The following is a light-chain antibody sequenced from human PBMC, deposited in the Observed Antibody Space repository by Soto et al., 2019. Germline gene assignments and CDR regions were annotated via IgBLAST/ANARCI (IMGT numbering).Light chain of an antibody. CDR2: GAS. V-gene: IGKV3-15*01. J-gene: IGKJ1*01. Sequence: EIVMTQSPATLSVSPGERATLSCRASQSVSSNLAWYQQKPGQAPRLLIYGASTRATGIPARFSCSGSGTDATLTISSLQSEECAVYYRQRYNNSPPWTFCQGTKVEVK. CDR3: QRYNNSPPWT. CDR1: QSVSSN.